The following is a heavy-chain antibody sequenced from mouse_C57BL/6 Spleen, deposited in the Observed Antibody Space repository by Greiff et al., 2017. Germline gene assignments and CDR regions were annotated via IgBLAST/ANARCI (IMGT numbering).Heavy chain of an antibody. CDR3: ARITTVVDWYFDV. J-gene: IGHJ1*03. D-gene: IGHD1-1*01. V-gene: IGHV1-7*01. CDR2: INPSSGYT. CDR1: GYTFTSYW. Sequence: VQLQQSGAELAKPGASVKLSCKASGYTFTSYWMHWVKQRPGQGLEWIGYINPSSGYTKYKQKFKDKATLTADKSSSTAYMQLSSLTYEDSAVYYCARITTVVDWYFDVWGTGTTVTVSS.